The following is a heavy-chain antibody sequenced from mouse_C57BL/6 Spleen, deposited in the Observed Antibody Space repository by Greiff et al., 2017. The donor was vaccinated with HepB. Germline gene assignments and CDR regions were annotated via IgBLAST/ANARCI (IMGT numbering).Heavy chain of an antibody. CDR3: AKEGYYYGSSYWYFDV. Sequence: QVQLKESGPGLVQPSQSLSITCTVSGFSLTSYGVHWVRQSPGKGLEWLGVIWRGGSTDYNAAFMSRLSTTKDNSKSQVFFKMNSLQADDTAIYYCAKEGYYYGSSYWYFDVWGTGTTVTVSS. J-gene: IGHJ1*03. CDR2: IWRGGST. V-gene: IGHV2-5*01. D-gene: IGHD1-1*01. CDR1: GFSLTSYG.